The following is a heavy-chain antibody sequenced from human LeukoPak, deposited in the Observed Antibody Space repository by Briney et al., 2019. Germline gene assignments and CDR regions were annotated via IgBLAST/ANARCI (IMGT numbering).Heavy chain of an antibody. CDR1: GGTFSSYA. D-gene: IGHD3-22*01. V-gene: IGHV1-69*01. J-gene: IGHJ6*02. Sequence: SVKVSCKASGGTFSSYAISWVRQAPGQGLESMGGMIPIFGTANYAQKFQGRVTITADESTSTAYMELSSLRSEDTAVYYCARDGIHGTYYYDSSAVRDEDYYYYYGMDVWGQGTTVTVYS. CDR2: MIPIFGTA. CDR3: ARDGIHGTYYYDSSAVRDEDYYYYYGMDV.